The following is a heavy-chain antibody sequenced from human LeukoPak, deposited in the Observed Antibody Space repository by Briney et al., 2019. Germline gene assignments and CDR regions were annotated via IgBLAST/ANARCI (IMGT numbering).Heavy chain of an antibody. CDR1: GFTFSSYS. J-gene: IGHJ6*03. CDR3: AKGAVYYYDGSGYYRYYYYYMDV. V-gene: IGHV3-21*04. Sequence: PGGSLRLSRAASGFTFSSYSMNRVRQAPGKGVGGVSSISSSSRYIYYADSVKGRFTISRDNSKNSLYLQMNSLRTEDTALYYCAKGAVYYYDGSGYYRYYYYYMDVWGKGTTVTVSS. D-gene: IGHD3-22*01. CDR2: ISSSSRYI.